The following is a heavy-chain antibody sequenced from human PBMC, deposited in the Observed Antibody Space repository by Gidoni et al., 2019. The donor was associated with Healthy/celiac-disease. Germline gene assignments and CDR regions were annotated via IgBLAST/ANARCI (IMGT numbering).Heavy chain of an antibody. D-gene: IGHD5-12*01. Sequence: EVQLVQSGAEVKKPGESLRISCKGSGYSFTSYWISWVRQMPGKGLEWMGRIDPSDSYTNYSPSFQGHVTISADKSISTAYLQWSSLKASDTAMYYCARGGDGYNFEVNWYFDLWGRGTLVTVSS. CDR1: GYSFTSYW. CDR3: ARGGDGYNFEVNWYFDL. J-gene: IGHJ2*01. V-gene: IGHV5-10-1*03. CDR2: IDPSDSYT.